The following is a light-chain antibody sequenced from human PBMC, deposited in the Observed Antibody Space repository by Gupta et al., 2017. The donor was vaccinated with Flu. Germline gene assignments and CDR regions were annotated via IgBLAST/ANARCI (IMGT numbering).Light chain of an antibody. CDR3: QSYDSSLDGLYV. V-gene: IGLV1-40*01. CDR2: GDN. J-gene: IGLJ1*01. Sequence: QSVLTQPPSVSGAPGQRVTISCTGSSSNIGADFDVHWFQHLPGTAPKLLINGDNNRPSGVPDRFSASKSGTSASLAITGLQAEDEADYYCQSYDSSLDGLYVFGTGTKVTVL. CDR1: SSNIGADFD.